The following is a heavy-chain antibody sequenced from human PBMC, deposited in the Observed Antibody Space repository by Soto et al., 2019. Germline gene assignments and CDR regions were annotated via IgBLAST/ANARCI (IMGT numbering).Heavy chain of an antibody. CDR2: IYYSGTT. J-gene: IGHJ5*02. Sequence: QVQLQESGPGLVKPSQTLSLTCTVSGDSISSGDYYWSWIRQPPGKGLEWIGYIYYSGTTYYNPSLNSQVSLSLATSKNQLSLNLSSLTAADTAVYYCARAHGTSWGQGILVTVSS. D-gene: IGHD1-7*01. V-gene: IGHV4-30-4*01. CDR3: ARAHGTS. CDR1: GDSISSGDYY.